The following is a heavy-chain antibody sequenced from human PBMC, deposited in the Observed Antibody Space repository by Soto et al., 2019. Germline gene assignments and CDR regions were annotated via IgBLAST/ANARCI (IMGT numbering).Heavy chain of an antibody. CDR2: SYYSGTT. V-gene: IGHV4-39*01. Sequence: SKTVSLTCTVSGDSSSVHSYYWTWIRQPPGKGLEWIGSSYYSGTTYFNPSLKSRATISVDTSKNQFSLRLTSVTAADTAIYYCTRGYNWNDNYVAPWGPGASVTVTS. CDR3: TRGYNWNDNYVAP. J-gene: IGHJ5*02. CDR1: GDSSSVHSYY. D-gene: IGHD1-20*01.